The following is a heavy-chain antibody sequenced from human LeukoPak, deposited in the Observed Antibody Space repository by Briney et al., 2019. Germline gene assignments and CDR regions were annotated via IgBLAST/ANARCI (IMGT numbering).Heavy chain of an antibody. Sequence: SETLSLTCTVSGYSISSGYYWGWIRQPPGKGLEWIGSIYHSGSTYYKPSLKSRVTISVDTSKNQFSLKLSSVTAADTTVYYCVRDVDWINNWFDPWGQGTLVTVSS. D-gene: IGHD3/OR15-3a*01. CDR1: GYSISSGYY. V-gene: IGHV4-38-2*02. J-gene: IGHJ5*02. CDR2: IYHSGST. CDR3: VRDVDWINNWFDP.